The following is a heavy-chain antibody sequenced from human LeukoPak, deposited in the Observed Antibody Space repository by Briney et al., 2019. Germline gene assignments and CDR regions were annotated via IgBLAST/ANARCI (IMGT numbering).Heavy chain of an antibody. V-gene: IGHV1-69*05. CDR3: ATRTPLIRGIIRTYFYLGMDV. CDR1: GGTFSSYA. CDR2: IIPIFGTA. J-gene: IGHJ6*02. Sequence: EASVKVSCKASGGTFSSYAISWVRQAPGQGLEWMGGIIPIFGTANYAQKFQGRVTITTDESTSTAYMELSSLRSEDTAVYYCATRTPLIRGIIRTYFYLGMDVWGQGTTIIVSS. D-gene: IGHD3-10*01.